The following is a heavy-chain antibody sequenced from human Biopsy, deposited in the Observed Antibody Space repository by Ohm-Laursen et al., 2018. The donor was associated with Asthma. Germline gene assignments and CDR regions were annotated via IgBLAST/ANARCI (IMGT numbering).Heavy chain of an antibody. CDR2: IYYSGST. V-gene: IGHV4-31*02. CDR3: ARTTYGDDGFDP. D-gene: IGHD4-17*01. Sequence: TLSLTCTVSGGSINIGYYYWSWIRQHPVTGLEWIGYIYYSGSTYYNPSLKSRVSISLDTSKNQFSLSLTSVTAADTAVYYCARTTYGDDGFDPWGQGTLVTVSS. J-gene: IGHJ5*02. CDR1: GGSINIGYYY.